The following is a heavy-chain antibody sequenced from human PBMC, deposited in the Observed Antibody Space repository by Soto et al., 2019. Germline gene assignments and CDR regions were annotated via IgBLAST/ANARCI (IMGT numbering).Heavy chain of an antibody. CDR2: ISAYNGNT. CDR1: GYTFTSYG. J-gene: IGHJ4*02. Sequence: EASVKVSCKASGYTFTSYGISWVRQAPGQGLEWMGWISAYNGNTNYAQKLQGRVTMTTDTSTSTAYMELRSLRSDDTAVYYCARDRPTIFGVVTSDYWGQGTLVTVSS. D-gene: IGHD3-3*01. CDR3: ARDRPTIFGVVTSDY. V-gene: IGHV1-18*01.